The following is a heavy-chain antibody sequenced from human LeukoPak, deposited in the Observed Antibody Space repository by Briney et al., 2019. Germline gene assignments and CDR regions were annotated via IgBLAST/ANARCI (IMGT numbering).Heavy chain of an antibody. CDR1: GGSFSGYY. V-gene: IGHV4-34*01. D-gene: IGHD3-10*01. Sequence: SETLSLTCAVYGGSFSGYYWSWIRQPPGKGLEWIGEINHSGSTNYNPSLKSRVTISVDTSKNQFSLKLSSVTAADTAAYYCAVLRRRGYYFDYWGQGTLVTVSS. J-gene: IGHJ4*02. CDR3: AVLRRRGYYFDY. CDR2: INHSGST.